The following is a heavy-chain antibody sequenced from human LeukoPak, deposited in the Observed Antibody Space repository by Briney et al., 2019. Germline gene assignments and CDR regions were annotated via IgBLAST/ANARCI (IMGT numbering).Heavy chain of an antibody. Sequence: ASVKVSCKASGYTFTGYYMHRVRQAPGQGLEWMGWINPNSGGTNYAQKFQGRVTMTRDTSISTAYMELSRLRSDDTAVYYCARGLSQLWFGELFSYFDYWGQGTLVTVSS. CDR3: ARGLSQLWFGELFSYFDY. V-gene: IGHV1-2*02. D-gene: IGHD3-10*01. CDR1: GYTFTGYY. J-gene: IGHJ4*02. CDR2: INPNSGGT.